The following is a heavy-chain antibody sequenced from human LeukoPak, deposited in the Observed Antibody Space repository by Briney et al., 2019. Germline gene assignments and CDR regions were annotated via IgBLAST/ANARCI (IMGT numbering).Heavy chain of an antibody. Sequence: GRSLRLSCAASGFTFSSYAMHWVRQAPGKGLEWVAVISYDGSNKYYADSVKGRSTISRDNSKNTLYLQMNSLRAEDTAVYYCARGVSQYDSSGYYYHYWGQGTLVTVSS. CDR1: GFTFSSYA. J-gene: IGHJ4*02. V-gene: IGHV3-30-3*01. CDR3: ARGVSQYDSSGYYYHY. CDR2: ISYDGSNK. D-gene: IGHD3-22*01.